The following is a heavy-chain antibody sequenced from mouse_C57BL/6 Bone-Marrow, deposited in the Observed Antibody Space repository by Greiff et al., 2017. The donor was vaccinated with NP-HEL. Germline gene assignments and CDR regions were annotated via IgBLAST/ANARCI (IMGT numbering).Heavy chain of an antibody. CDR3: ARGGDYGGFAY. CDR1: GYTFTDYY. V-gene: IGHV1-19*01. Sequence: EVKLQQSGPVLVKPGASVKMSCKASGYTFTDYYMNWVKQSHGKSLEWIGVINPYNGGTSYNQKFKGKATLTVDKSSSTAYMELNSLTSEDSAVYYCARGGDYGGFAYWGQGTLVTVSA. J-gene: IGHJ3*01. D-gene: IGHD2-4*01. CDR2: INPYNGGT.